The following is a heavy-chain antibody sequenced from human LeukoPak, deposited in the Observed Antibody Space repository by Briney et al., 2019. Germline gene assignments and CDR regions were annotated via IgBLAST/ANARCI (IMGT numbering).Heavy chain of an antibody. CDR3: ARVYSRNQYYYYYGMDV. V-gene: IGHV7-4-1*02. CDR2: INTNTGNP. D-gene: IGHD6-13*01. CDR1: GYTFTSYA. J-gene: IGHJ6*02. Sequence: GASVKVSCKASGYTFTSYAMNWVRQAPGQGLEWMGWINTNTGNPTYAQGFTGRFVFSLDTSVSTAYLQISSLKAEDTAVYYCARVYSRNQYYYYYGMDVWGQGTTVTVSS.